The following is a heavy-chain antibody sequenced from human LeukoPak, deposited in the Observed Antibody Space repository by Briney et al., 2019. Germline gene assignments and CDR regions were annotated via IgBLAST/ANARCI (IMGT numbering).Heavy chain of an antibody. CDR3: ARVRGGIAAFDY. CDR2: ISYDGSNK. V-gene: IGHV3-30-3*01. J-gene: IGHJ4*02. CDR1: GFTFSSYA. D-gene: IGHD6-13*01. Sequence: PGRSLRLSCAASGFTFSSYAMHWVRQAPGKGLEWVAVISYDGSNKYYADSVKGRFTISRDNSKNTLYLQMNSLRAEDTAVYYCARVRGGIAAFDYWGQGTLVTVSS.